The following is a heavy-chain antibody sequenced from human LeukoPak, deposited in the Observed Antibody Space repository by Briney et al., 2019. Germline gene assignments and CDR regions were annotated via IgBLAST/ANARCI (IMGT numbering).Heavy chain of an antibody. CDR3: AREPNFDWLSRFDY. Sequence: PGGSPRLSCAASGFTFSSYAMHWVRQAPGKGLEWVAVISYDGSNKYYADSVKGRFTVSRDNSKNTLYLQMNSLRAEDTAVYYCAREPNFDWLSRFDYWGQGTLVTVSS. CDR1: GFTFSSYA. CDR2: ISYDGSNK. D-gene: IGHD3-9*01. V-gene: IGHV3-30-3*01. J-gene: IGHJ4*02.